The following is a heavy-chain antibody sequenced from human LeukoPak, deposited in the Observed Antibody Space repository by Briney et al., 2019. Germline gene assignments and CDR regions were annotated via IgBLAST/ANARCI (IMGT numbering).Heavy chain of an antibody. CDR3: ARSAYPGNSVIED. Sequence: GGSLRLSCAGSGITFSSYWMHWVRQAPGKGLVWVSRINSDGGSTNYADSVKGRFTISRDNAKNTLYLQMNSLRAEDTAVYYCARSAYPGNSVIEDWGRGTLVTVSS. D-gene: IGHD4-23*01. CDR2: INSDGGST. J-gene: IGHJ4*02. V-gene: IGHV3-74*01. CDR1: GITFSSYW.